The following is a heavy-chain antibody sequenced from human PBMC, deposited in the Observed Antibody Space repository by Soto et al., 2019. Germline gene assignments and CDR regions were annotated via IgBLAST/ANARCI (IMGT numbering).Heavy chain of an antibody. CDR3: ARDYDFWSGSPTFGMDV. CDR1: GFTFSSYW. CDR2: INTDGSTT. V-gene: IGHV3-74*01. J-gene: IGHJ6*02. D-gene: IGHD3-3*01. Sequence: GGSLRLSCAASGFTFSSYWMHWVRQAPGKGLVWVSRINTDGSTTSYADSVKGRFTVSRDNAKNTLYLQMNSLRAEDTAVYYCARDYDFWSGSPTFGMDVWGQGTTVTVPS.